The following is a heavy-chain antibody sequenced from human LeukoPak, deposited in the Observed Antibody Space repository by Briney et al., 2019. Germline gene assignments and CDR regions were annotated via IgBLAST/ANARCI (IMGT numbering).Heavy chain of an antibody. CDR2: IYHSGST. V-gene: IGHV4-38-2*02. D-gene: IGHD3-10*01. CDR3: ARLGGSGKNAFDI. CDR1: GYSISSGYY. J-gene: IGHJ3*02. Sequence: SETLSLTCTVSGYSISSGYYWGWIRQPPGKGLEWIGSIYHSGSTYYNPSLKSRVTISVDTSKNQFSLELSSVTAADTAVYYCARLGGSGKNAFDIWGQGTMVTVSS.